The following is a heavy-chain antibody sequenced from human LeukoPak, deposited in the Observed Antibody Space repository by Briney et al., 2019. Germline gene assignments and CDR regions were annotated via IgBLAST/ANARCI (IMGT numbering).Heavy chain of an antibody. J-gene: IGHJ4*02. V-gene: IGHV3-21*01. D-gene: IGHD2-15*01. CDR3: ARHLVSGVVFGY. CDR2: ISSSSSYI. CDR1: GFTFSSYS. Sequence: KSGGSLRLSCAASGFTFSSYSMNWVRQAPGKGLEWVSSISSSSSYIYYADSVKGRFTISRDNAKNSLYLQMNSLRAEDTAVYYCARHLVSGVVFGYWGQGTLVTVSS.